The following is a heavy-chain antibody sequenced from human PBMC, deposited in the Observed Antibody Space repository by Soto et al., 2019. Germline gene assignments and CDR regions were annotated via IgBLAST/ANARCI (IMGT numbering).Heavy chain of an antibody. J-gene: IGHJ4*02. Sequence: QVHLVESGGGVVQPGTSLRLSCAASGFSFSIFGMHWVRQAPGKGLEWVAGIWYDGSNKYYADSVKGRFSISRDNSKNTLYLQMNSLRAEDTAVYYCARDDKDEYRADRGGFGCWGQGTLVTVSS. CDR2: IWYDGSNK. V-gene: IGHV3-33*01. CDR1: GFSFSIFG. D-gene: IGHD3-16*02. CDR3: ARDDKDEYRADRGGFGC.